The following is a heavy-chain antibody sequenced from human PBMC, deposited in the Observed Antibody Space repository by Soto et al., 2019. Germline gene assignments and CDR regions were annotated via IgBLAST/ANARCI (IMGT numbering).Heavy chain of an antibody. J-gene: IGHJ4*02. CDR1: GFTFSDYY. D-gene: IGHD4-17*01. V-gene: IGHV3-11*05. CDR3: ARAIQYGDYGFVY. CDR2: ISSSSSYT. Sequence: PGGSLRLSCAASGFTFSDYYMSWIRQAPGKGLEWVSYISSSSSYTNYADSVKGRFTISRDNAKNSLYLQMNSLRAEDTAVYYCARAIQYGDYGFVYRGQGTLVTVSS.